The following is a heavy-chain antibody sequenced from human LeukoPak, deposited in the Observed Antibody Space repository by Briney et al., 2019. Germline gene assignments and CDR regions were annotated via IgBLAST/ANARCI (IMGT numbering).Heavy chain of an antibody. CDR2: ISGSSRYI. V-gene: IGHV3-21*01. J-gene: IGHJ4*02. CDR3: AREVGRSTAL. CDR1: GFTFSSFS. D-gene: IGHD5-18*01. Sequence: GGSLRLSCAASGFTFSSFSMDWVRQAPGKGLEWVSSISGSSRYIYYADSVKGRFTISRDNAKNSLYLQMNSLRADDTAVYYCAREVGRSTALWGQGTLVTVSS.